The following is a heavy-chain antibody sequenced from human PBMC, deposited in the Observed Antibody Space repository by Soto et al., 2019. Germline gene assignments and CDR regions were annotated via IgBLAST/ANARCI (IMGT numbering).Heavy chain of an antibody. Sequence: SETLSLTCTVSGGSISSYYWSWIRQPPGKGLEWIGYIYYSGSTNYNPSLKSRVTISVDTSKNQFSLKLSSATAADTAVYYCARHVPQRGAPAAIAPASDYWGQGTLVTVSS. D-gene: IGHD2-2*02. CDR2: IYYSGST. V-gene: IGHV4-59*08. J-gene: IGHJ4*02. CDR3: ARHVPQRGAPAAIAPASDY. CDR1: GGSISSYY.